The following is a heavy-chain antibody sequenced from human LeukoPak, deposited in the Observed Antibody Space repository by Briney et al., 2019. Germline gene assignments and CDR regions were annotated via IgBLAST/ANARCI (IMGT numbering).Heavy chain of an antibody. CDR1: GGSISSAGYY. CDR2: IYYSGST. CDR3: GRAQQGAAGGRYYYHGVDV. J-gene: IGHJ6*02. V-gene: IGHV4-31*03. Sequence: SETLSLTCTVSGGSISSAGYYWSWIRQHPGKGLEWIGYIYYSGSTYYNPSLKSRVIISVDTSKNQFSLRLSSVTAADTAVYYCGRAQQGAAGGRYYYHGVDVWGQGTTVTVSS. D-gene: IGHD6-13*01.